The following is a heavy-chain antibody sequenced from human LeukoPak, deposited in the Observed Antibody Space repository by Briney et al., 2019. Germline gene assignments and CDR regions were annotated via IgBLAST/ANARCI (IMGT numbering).Heavy chain of an antibody. D-gene: IGHD2-2*03. V-gene: IGHV4-38-2*02. CDR3: ARALDIVVVPAAIIWFDP. CDR2: IYHSGST. CDR1: GYSISSGYY. J-gene: IGHJ5*02. Sequence: PSETLSLTCTVSGYSISSGYYWGWIRQPPGKGLEWIGSIYHSGSTYYNPSLKSRVTRSVDTAKNQFSLKLCSVTAADTAVYYCARALDIVVVPAAIIWFDPWGQGTLVTVSS.